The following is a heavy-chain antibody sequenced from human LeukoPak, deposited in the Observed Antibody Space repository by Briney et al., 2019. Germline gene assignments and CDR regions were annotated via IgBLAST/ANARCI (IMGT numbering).Heavy chain of an antibody. CDR3: ARDGTWGVIIEDYYGMDV. Sequence: ASVKVSCKASGYTFTSYGISWVRQAPGQGLEWMGWISAYNGNTNYAQKLQGRVTMATDTSTSTAYMELRSLRSDDTAVYYCARDGTWGVIIEDYYGMDVWGQGTTVTVSS. J-gene: IGHJ6*02. V-gene: IGHV1-18*01. D-gene: IGHD3-10*01. CDR1: GYTFTSYG. CDR2: ISAYNGNT.